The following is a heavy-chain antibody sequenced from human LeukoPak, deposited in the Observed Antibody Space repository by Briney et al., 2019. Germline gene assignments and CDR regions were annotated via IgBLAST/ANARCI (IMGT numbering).Heavy chain of an antibody. J-gene: IGHJ3*01. D-gene: IGHD2-8*02. CDR1: GGSISGLY. CDR2: IYSSGTT. Sequence: SETPSLTCAVSGGSISGLYWSWIRQPPGKGLEWVGFIYSSGTTYYNPSLKSRLTIAIDTSSNQFSPRVRSVTAADSAVYYCARHVMRNHPGGSSYTHAFDVWGHGTRVTVSS. CDR3: ARHVMRNHPGGSSYTHAFDV. V-gene: IGHV4-59*08.